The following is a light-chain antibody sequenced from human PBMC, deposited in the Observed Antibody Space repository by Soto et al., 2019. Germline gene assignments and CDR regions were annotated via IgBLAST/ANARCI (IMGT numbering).Light chain of an antibody. CDR2: ANN. CDR3: QSYDSSRSPLYV. J-gene: IGLJ1*01. Sequence: QSALTQPPSVSGAPGQRVSISCTCSSSNIGAGYDVHWYQHLPGTAPKLLIYANNNRPSGVPDRFSGSKSGTSASLAITGLQAEDEADYYCQSYDSSRSPLYVFGTGTKVTVL. V-gene: IGLV1-40*01. CDR1: SSNIGAGYD.